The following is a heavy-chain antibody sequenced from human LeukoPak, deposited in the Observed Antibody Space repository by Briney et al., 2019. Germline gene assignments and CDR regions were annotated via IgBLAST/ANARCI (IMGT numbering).Heavy chain of an antibody. CDR3: VREAGYCAPVCVKTNWFDP. D-gene: IGHD2-15*01. V-gene: IGHV3-23*01. J-gene: IGHJ5*02. Sequence: GGSLRLSCAASGFPFSSHAMSWVRQPPGKGPEWVAAISNGKTYYADSVRGRFAIPRDDSTNTVYLHMNSLRDEDTALYHCVREAGYCAPVCVKTNWFDPWGQGTLVTVSS. CDR2: ISNGKT. CDR1: GFPFSSHA.